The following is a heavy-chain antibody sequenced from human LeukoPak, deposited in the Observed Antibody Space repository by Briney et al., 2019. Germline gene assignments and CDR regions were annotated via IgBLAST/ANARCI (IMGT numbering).Heavy chain of an antibody. J-gene: IGHJ4*02. V-gene: IGHV4-59*12. CDR2: IYYSGNT. CDR3: SSSGGHSGESFDY. CDR1: GGSISGDH. D-gene: IGHD4-23*01. Sequence: SETLSLTCTVSGGSISGDHWNWIRQPPGKGLEWIGNIYYSGNTNYNPSLKGRVTISVDTSKNQFSLKMTSVTAADTAVYYCSSSGGHSGESFDYWGQGTLVTVSS.